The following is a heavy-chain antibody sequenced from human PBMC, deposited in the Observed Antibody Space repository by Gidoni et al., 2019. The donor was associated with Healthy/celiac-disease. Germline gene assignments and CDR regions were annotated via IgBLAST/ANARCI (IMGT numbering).Heavy chain of an antibody. Sequence: QVQLQESGPGLVKPSQTLSLTCTVSGGSISSGGYYWSWIRQHPGKGLEWIGYSYYSGSTYYNPSLKSRVTISVDTSKNQFSLKLSSVTAADTAVYYCARAGYSSSWYVFSWFDPWGQGTLVTVSS. J-gene: IGHJ5*02. CDR2: SYYSGST. CDR3: ARAGYSSSWYVFSWFDP. D-gene: IGHD6-13*01. CDR1: GGSISSGGYY. V-gene: IGHV4-31*03.